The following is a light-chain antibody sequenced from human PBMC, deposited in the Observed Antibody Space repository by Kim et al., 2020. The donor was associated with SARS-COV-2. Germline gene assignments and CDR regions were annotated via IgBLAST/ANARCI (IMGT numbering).Light chain of an antibody. CDR3: LLTYSGPRV. CDR2: DTS. Sequence: QAVVTQEPSLTVSPGGTVTLTCGSSTGAVTSGHYPYWFQQKPGQAPRTLIYDTSNKHSWAPARFSGSLLGGKAALTLSGAQPEDEAEYFCLLTYSGPRVFGGGTQLTVL. J-gene: IGLJ2*01. V-gene: IGLV7-46*01. CDR1: TGAVTSGHY.